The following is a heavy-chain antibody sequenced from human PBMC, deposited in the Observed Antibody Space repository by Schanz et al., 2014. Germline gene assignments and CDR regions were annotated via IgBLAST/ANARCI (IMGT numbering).Heavy chain of an antibody. CDR1: GFTFSDYY. CDR2: ISSSGSYT. J-gene: IGHJ4*02. V-gene: IGHV3-11*05. CDR3: ARDRRECGAECYSVEVFEI. Sequence: QVQLVESGGGVVQPGRSLRLSCAASGFTFSDYYMSWIRQAPGKGLEWVSYISSSGSYTNYADSVKGRFTTSRDNGKKSMYLQMNSLRSEDTAVYYCARDRRECGAECYSVEVFEIWGQGTLVIVSS. D-gene: IGHD2-21*01.